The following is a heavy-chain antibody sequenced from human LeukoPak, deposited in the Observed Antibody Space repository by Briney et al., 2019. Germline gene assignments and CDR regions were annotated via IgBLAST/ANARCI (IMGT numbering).Heavy chain of an antibody. V-gene: IGHV5-51*01. CDR2: IYPGDSDT. Sequence: GESLKISCKGSGYSFTSYWIGWVRQMPGKGLEWMGIIYPGDSDTRYSPSFQGQVTISADKSISTAYLQWSSLKASDTAMYYCARLRPPYCSSTSCPPGYFDLWGRGTLVTVSS. J-gene: IGHJ2*01. CDR3: ARLRPPYCSSTSCPPGYFDL. D-gene: IGHD2-2*01. CDR1: GYSFTSYW.